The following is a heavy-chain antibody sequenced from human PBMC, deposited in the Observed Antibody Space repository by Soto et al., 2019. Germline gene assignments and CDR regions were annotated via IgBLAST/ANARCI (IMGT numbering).Heavy chain of an antibody. CDR1: GDSLSYYW. CDR2: IYPGDSDT. CDR3: ATLRDPFTWFDP. J-gene: IGHJ5*02. V-gene: IGHV5-51*01. Sequence: GESLKISCKVSGDSLSYYWIGWVRQMPGKGLEWMGIIYPGDSDTRYSPSFQGQVTISADKSISTAYLQWSSLKASDAAMYFCATLRDPFTWFDPWGQGTLVTVSS.